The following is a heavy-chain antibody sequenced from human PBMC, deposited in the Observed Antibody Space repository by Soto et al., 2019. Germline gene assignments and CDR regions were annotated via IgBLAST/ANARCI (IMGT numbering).Heavy chain of an antibody. J-gene: IGHJ6*02. D-gene: IGHD3-10*01. CDR1: GFTLTTYS. CDR3: ARGFDLQYGMDV. CDR2: ISGSSNTI. V-gene: IGHV3-48*02. Sequence: GGSLRLFCASHGFTLTTYSLNWVRQAPRKGLEWLSYISGSSNTIYYADSVKGRFTISRDNAKNSLYLQMNSLRDEDTAVYFCARGFDLQYGMDVWGQGT.